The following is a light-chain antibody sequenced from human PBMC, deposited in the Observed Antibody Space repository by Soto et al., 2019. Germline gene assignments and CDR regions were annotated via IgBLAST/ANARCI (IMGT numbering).Light chain of an antibody. V-gene: IGLV2-23*01. CDR3: CSYAGSSV. J-gene: IGLJ2*01. Sequence: QSALTQPASVSGSPGQSITISCTGTSSDVGSYNLVSCYQQHPANATKIMIYEGSRRPSGFSNRFSGSKSGNASSLTISGLQAEDESDYYCCSYAGSSVFGGGTKLTVL. CDR2: EGS. CDR1: SSDVGSYNL.